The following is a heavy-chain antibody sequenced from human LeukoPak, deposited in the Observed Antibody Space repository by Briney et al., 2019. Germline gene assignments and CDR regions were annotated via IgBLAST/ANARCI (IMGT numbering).Heavy chain of an antibody. CDR1: GFTFSSYA. CDR2: ISGSGGST. Sequence: GGSLRLSCAASGFTFSSYAMSWVRQAPGKGLEWVSTISGSGGSTYYADSVKGRFTISRDTSKNTLYLQMNSLRAEDTAVYYCARVWWVVPGSFDYCGQGTLVTVSS. D-gene: IGHD2-2*01. J-gene: IGHJ4*02. CDR3: ARVWWVVPGSFDY. V-gene: IGHV3-23*01.